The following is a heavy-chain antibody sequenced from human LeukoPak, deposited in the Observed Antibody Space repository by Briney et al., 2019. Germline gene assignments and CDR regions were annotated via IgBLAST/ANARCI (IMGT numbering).Heavy chain of an antibody. CDR3: APYCSGTSCYS. CDR2: ISGSGGRT. D-gene: IGHD2-2*01. CDR1: GFTFSDYY. V-gene: IGHV3-23*01. J-gene: IGHJ5*02. Sequence: GGSLRLSCAASGFTFSDYYMSWIRQAPGKGLEWVSAISGSGGRTYYADSVKGRFTISRDNSKNTLNLQMNSLRAEDTAVYYCAPYCSGTSCYSWGQGTLVTVSS.